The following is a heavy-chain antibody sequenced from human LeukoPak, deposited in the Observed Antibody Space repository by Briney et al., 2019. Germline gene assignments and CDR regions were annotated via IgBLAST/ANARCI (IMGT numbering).Heavy chain of an antibody. J-gene: IGHJ4*02. V-gene: IGHV4-59*01. D-gene: IGHD6-13*01. CDR2: VYYSGTT. CDR3: ARGVYIAAAQYGY. Sequence: SSETLSLTCTVSGGSISSYYWSWIRQPPVKGLEWIGYVYYSGTTNYNPSLKSRVTISVDTSKNQFSLKLSSVTAADTAVYYCARGVYIAAAQYGYWGQGTLVTVSS. CDR1: GGSISSYY.